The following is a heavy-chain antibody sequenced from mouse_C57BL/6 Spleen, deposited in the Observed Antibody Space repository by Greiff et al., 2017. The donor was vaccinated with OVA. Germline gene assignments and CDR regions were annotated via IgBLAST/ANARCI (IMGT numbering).Heavy chain of an antibody. CDR3: ASPLIYYGYDDGVFDY. J-gene: IGHJ2*01. Sequence: QVQLQQSGAELMKPGASVKLSCKATGYTFTGYWIEWVKQRPGHGLEWIGEILPGSGSTNYNEKFKGKATFTADTSSNTAYMQLSSLTTEDSAIYYCASPLIYYGYDDGVFDYWGQGTTLTVSS. CDR1: GYTFTGYW. V-gene: IGHV1-9*01. CDR2: ILPGSGST. D-gene: IGHD2-2*01.